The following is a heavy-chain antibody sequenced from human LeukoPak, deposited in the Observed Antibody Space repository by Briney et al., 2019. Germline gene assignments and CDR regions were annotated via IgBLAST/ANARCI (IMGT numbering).Heavy chain of an antibody. CDR3: AGFEQWPPSGDYYGMDV. D-gene: IGHD6-19*01. CDR2: ISYDGSNK. CDR1: GFTFSSYG. Sequence: GGSLRLSCAASGFTFSSYGMHWVRQAPGKGLGWVAVISYDGSNKYYADSVKGRFTISRDNSKNTLYLQMNSLRAEDTAVYYCAGFEQWPPSGDYYGMDVWGQGTTVTVSS. J-gene: IGHJ6*02. V-gene: IGHV3-30*03.